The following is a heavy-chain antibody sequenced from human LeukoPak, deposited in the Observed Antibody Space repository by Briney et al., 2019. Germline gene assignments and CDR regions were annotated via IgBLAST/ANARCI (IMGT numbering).Heavy chain of an antibody. V-gene: IGHV3-33*01. D-gene: IGHD3-22*01. J-gene: IGHJ4*02. CDR3: ARVGYYDSSGHYDY. Sequence: GGSLRLSCAASGFTFSSYGMHWVRQAPGKGLEWVAVIWYDGSNKYYADSVKGRFTISRDNSKNTLYLQMNSLRAEDTAVYYCARVGYYDSSGHYDYWGQGTLVTVSS. CDR2: IWYDGSNK. CDR1: GFTFSSYG.